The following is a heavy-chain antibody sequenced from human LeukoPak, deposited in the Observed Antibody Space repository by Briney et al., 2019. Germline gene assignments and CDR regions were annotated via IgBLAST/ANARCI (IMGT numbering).Heavy chain of an antibody. V-gene: IGHV4-4*07. J-gene: IGHJ6*02. CDR2: IYASGST. CDR3: AVTMVRGVSGMDV. D-gene: IGHD3-10*01. CDR1: GDSISNYY. Sequence: SETLSLTCTVSGDSISNYYWSWIRQPAGKGLEWIGRIYASGSTNYNPSLKSRVTMSVDTSKNQFSLKLTSVTAADTAVYYCAVTMVRGVSGMDVWGQGTTVTVSS.